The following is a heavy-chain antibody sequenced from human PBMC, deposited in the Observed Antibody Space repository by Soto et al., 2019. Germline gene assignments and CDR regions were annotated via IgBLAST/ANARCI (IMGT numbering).Heavy chain of an antibody. Sequence: GESLKISCKGSGYSFTSYWIGWVRQMPGKGLEWMGIIYPGDSDTRYSPSFQGQVTISADKSISTAYLQWSSLKASDTAMYYCESQYCSSKSCFYGYREQKYYYYGMDVWVHGTTVTVSS. CDR3: ESQYCSSKSCFYGYREQKYYYYGMDV. J-gene: IGHJ6*02. CDR1: GYSFTSYW. D-gene: IGHD2-2*01. CDR2: IYPGDSDT. V-gene: IGHV5-51*01.